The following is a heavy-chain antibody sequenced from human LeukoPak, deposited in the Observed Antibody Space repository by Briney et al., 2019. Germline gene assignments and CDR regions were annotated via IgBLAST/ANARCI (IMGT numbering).Heavy chain of an antibody. CDR1: GFTFSSYE. J-gene: IGHJ4*02. Sequence: PGGSLRLSCAASGFTFSSYEMNWVRQAPGKGLEWVSVIGGSGGDTYYADSVKGRFTISRDNSKNRLYLRMNSLRAEDTALYYCAKDFVVVPGLVNYFDSWGQGTLVTVSS. D-gene: IGHD2-2*01. V-gene: IGHV3-23*01. CDR2: IGGSGGDT. CDR3: AKDFVVVPGLVNYFDS.